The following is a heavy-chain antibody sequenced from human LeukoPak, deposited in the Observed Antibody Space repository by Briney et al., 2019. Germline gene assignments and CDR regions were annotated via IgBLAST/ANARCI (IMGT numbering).Heavy chain of an antibody. Sequence: ADSVKGRFTISRDNSQNTLYLQMNSLRADDTAAYYCAKDLPASGWAFDYWGQGTLVTVSS. J-gene: IGHJ4*02. V-gene: IGHV3-23*01. CDR3: AKDLPASGWAFDY. D-gene: IGHD6-19*01.